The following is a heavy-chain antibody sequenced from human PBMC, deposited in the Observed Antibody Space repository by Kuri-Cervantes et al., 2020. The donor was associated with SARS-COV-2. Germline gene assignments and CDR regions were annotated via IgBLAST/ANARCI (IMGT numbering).Heavy chain of an antibody. V-gene: IGHV1-2*02. D-gene: IGHD5-18*01. CDR2: INPNSGGT. CDR3: ARDEGNRIGYSYGCWFDP. CDR1: GYTLTELS. J-gene: IGHJ5*02. Sequence: ASVKVSCKVSGYTLTELSMHWVRQAPGQGLEWMGWINPNSGGTNYAQKFQGRVTMTRDTPISTAYMELSRLRSDDTAVYYCARDEGNRIGYSYGCWFDPWGQGTLVTVSS.